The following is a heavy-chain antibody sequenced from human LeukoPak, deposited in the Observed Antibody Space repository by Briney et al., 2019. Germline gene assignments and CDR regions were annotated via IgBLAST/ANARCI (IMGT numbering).Heavy chain of an antibody. D-gene: IGHD1/OR15-1a*01. CDR1: GFTFSSYS. V-gene: IGHV3-74*01. Sequence: GGSLRLSCAASGFTFSSYSMHRVRQAPGEGLVWVSRIGTDGSTTGYADSVKGRFTISRDNVKNTVYLQMNSLRVEDTAVYYCTNSNWYIRNWGQGTLVTVSS. J-gene: IGHJ4*02. CDR3: TNSNWYIRN. CDR2: IGTDGSTT.